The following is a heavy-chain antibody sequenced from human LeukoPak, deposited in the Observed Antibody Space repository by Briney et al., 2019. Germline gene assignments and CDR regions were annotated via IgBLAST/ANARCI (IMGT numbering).Heavy chain of an antibody. J-gene: IGHJ4*02. CDR3: ARSSRELGGYAPWELMPPFDY. D-gene: IGHD1-7*01. V-gene: IGHV3-48*01. CDR1: GFTFSTCS. Sequence: GGSLTLSCAASGFTFSTCSMNWVRQAPGKGLEWVSYISSSSSTIYYADSVKGRFTISRDNAKNSLYLQMNSLRAEDTAVYYCARSSRELGGYAPWELMPPFDYWGQGTLVTVSS. CDR2: ISSSSSTI.